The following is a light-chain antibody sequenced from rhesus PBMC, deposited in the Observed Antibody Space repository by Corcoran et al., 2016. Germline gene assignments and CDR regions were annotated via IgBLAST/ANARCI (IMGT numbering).Light chain of an antibody. CDR2: DAS. Sequence: ETVVTQSPSTLSLSPGERATLSCRASQSVGRYLAWYHQKPGQAPRLLIYDASSRATGIPDRFSGSGSGTDFTLTISSLEPDDVGVYYCQQSIDLYSFGQGTKVEIK. CDR3: QQSIDLYS. CDR1: QSVGRY. V-gene: IGKV3-24*04. J-gene: IGKJ2*01.